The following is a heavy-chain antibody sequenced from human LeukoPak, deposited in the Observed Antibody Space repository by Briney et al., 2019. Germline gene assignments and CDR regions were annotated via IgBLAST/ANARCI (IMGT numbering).Heavy chain of an antibody. CDR3: ARAGDYYYDSSGYPDDY. CDR2: ISSSSSYI. CDR1: GFTFSSYS. J-gene: IGHJ4*02. D-gene: IGHD3-22*01. Sequence: PGGSLRLSCAASGFTFSSYSMNWVRQAPGKGLEWVSSISSSSSYIYYADSVKGRFTISRAKNSLYLQMNSLRAEDTAVYYCARAGDYYYDSSGYPDDYWGQGTLVTVSS. V-gene: IGHV3-21*01.